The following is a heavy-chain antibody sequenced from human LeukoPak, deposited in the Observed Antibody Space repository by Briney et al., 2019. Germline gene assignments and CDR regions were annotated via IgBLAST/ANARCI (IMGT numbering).Heavy chain of an antibody. D-gene: IGHD1-26*01. J-gene: IGHJ4*02. V-gene: IGHV4-39*07. CDR3: ARSDSGSYYEFDY. CDR2: IYYSGST. Sequence: PSETLSLTCTVSGGSISSSSYYWGWIRQPPGKGLEWIGSIYYSGSTYYNPSLKSRVTISVDTSKNQFSLKLSSVTAADTAVYYCARSDSGSYYEFDYWGQGTLVTVSS. CDR1: GGSISSSSYY.